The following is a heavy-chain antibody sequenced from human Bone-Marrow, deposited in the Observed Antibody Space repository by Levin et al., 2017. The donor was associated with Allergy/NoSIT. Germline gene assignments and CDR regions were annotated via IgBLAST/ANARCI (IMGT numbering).Heavy chain of an antibody. CDR1: GGSFSGYY. J-gene: IGHJ4*02. D-gene: IGHD3-3*01. CDR3: ARFGKEWSVYSYDY. V-gene: IGHV4-34*01. CDR2: INHSGST. Sequence: SQTLSLTCAVYGGSFSGYYWSWIRQPPGKGLEWIGEINHSGSTNYNPSLKSRVTISVDTSKNQFSLKLSSVTAADTAVYYCARFGKEWSVYSYDYWGQGTLVTVSS.